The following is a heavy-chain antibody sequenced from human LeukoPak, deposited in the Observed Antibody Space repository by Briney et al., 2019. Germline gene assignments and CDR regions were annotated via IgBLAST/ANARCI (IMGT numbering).Heavy chain of an antibody. CDR1: GFTFSSYA. Sequence: GGSLTLSCAASGFTFSSYALNWVCHAPTKGLEWVSGISNNGVNRNYADSVKGRFTISRDNSKNTLYLQMNSLRAEDTAVYYCAKGEFGRGWPNWGQGTLVTVSS. J-gene: IGHJ4*02. CDR2: ISNNGVNR. V-gene: IGHV3-23*01. CDR3: AKGEFGRGWPN. D-gene: IGHD6-19*01.